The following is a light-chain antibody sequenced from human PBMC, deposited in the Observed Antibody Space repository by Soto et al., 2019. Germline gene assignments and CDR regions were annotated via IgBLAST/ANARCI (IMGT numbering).Light chain of an antibody. J-gene: IGLJ2*01. CDR3: QTGGTGIHVV. V-gene: IGLV4-69*01. CDR1: SGHSSYA. Sequence: QPVLTQSPSASASLGASVKLTCTLSSGHSSYAIAWHQQQPEKGPRYLMKLDSDGSHTTGDAIPDRFSGSSSGAERYLTISSLQSEDEADYYCQTGGTGIHVVFGGGTKLTVL. CDR2: LDSDGSH.